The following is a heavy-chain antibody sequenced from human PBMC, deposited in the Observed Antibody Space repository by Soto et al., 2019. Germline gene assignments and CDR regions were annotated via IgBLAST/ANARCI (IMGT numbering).Heavy chain of an antibody. D-gene: IGHD2-2*03. Sequence: QVQLVQSGAEVKKPGSSVKVSCKASGGTFSSYAISWVRQAPGQGLEWMGGIIPIFGTANYAQKFQGRVTITADESTSTAYMELSSLRSEDTAVYYCARDRGYCSSTSCYSRYYYYGMDVWGQGTTVTVSS. J-gene: IGHJ6*02. V-gene: IGHV1-69*01. CDR1: GGTFSSYA. CDR3: ARDRGYCSSTSCYSRYYYYGMDV. CDR2: IIPIFGTA.